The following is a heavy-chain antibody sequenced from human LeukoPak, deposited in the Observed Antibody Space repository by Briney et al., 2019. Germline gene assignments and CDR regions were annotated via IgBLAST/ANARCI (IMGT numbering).Heavy chain of an antibody. CDR3: AKDLPYCSSTSCYWIVNGMDV. V-gene: IGHV3-30*18. CDR2: ISYDGSNK. Sequence: SGGSLRLSCAASGFTFSSYAMSWVRQAPGKGLEWVAVISYDGSNKYYADSVKGRFTISRDNSKNTLYLQMNSLRAEDTAVYYCAKDLPYCSSTSCYWIVNGMDVWGQGTTVTVSS. CDR1: GFTFSSYA. D-gene: IGHD2-2*01. J-gene: IGHJ6*02.